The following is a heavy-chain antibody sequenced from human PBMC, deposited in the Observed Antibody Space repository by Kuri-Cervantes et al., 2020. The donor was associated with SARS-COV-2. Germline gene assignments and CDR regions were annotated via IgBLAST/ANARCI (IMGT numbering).Heavy chain of an antibody. CDR2: IQEDGSYK. J-gene: IGHJ4*02. D-gene: IGHD3-3*01. CDR3: AKVETANLDY. V-gene: IGHV3-30*02. Sequence: GGSLRLSCAASSFTFSNYAMHWVRQAPGRGLEWVASIQEDGSYKHYADSVKGRFTISRDNSKNLLYLEMNSLRPEDTAVYYCAKVETANLDYWGQGTLVTVSS. CDR1: SFTFSNYA.